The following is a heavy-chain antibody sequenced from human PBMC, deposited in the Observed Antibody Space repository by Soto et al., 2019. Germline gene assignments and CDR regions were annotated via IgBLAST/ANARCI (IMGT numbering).Heavy chain of an antibody. CDR3: ARGSTIVRGAPSWFDP. CDR1: GGTFSRYT. CDR2: IIPIAAIA. J-gene: IGHJ5*02. V-gene: IGHV1-69*02. D-gene: IGHD3-10*01. Sequence: QVQLVQSGAEVKKPGSSVNVYCKASGGTFSRYTINWVRQAPGQGLEWMGRIIPIAAIANYTQKFQGRVTITVDKSSTTAYMELSSLRSDDTAVYYCARGSTIVRGAPSWFDPWGQGTLGTVSS.